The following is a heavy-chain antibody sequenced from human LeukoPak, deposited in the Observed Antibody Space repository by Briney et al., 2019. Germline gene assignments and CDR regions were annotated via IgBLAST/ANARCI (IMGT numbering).Heavy chain of an antibody. D-gene: IGHD2-15*01. Sequence: PSETLSLTCTVSGGSISSYYWSWIRQPPGKGLEWIGYIYYSGSTNYNPSLKSRVTISVDTSKNQFSLKLSSVTAADTAVYYCARAHSIGLLRDRDYFDYWGQGTLVTVSS. CDR2: IYYSGST. CDR3: ARAHSIGLLRDRDYFDY. V-gene: IGHV4-59*01. CDR1: GGSISSYY. J-gene: IGHJ4*02.